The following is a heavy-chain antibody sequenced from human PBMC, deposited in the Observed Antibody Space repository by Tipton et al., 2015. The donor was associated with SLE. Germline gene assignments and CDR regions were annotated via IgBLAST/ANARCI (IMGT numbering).Heavy chain of an antibody. Sequence: SLRLSCAASGFTFSSYSMNWVRQAPGKGLEWVSSISSSSSYIYYADSVKGRFTISRDNAKNSLYLQMNSLRAEDTAVYYCARSRYCSGGNCYSDFWGQGSLVTVSS. D-gene: IGHD2-15*01. CDR3: ARSRYCSGGNCYSDF. V-gene: IGHV3-21*01. CDR1: GFTFSSYS. J-gene: IGHJ4*02. CDR2: ISSSSSYI.